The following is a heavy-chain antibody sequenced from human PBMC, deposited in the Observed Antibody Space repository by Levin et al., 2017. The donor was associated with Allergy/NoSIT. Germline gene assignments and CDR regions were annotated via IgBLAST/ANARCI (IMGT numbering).Heavy chain of an antibody. V-gene: IGHV4-34*01. CDR3: ARTHYYYGMDV. J-gene: IGHJ6*02. CDR1: GGSFSGYY. Sequence: SCAVYGGSFSGYYWSWIRQPPGKGLEWIGEINHSGSTNYNPSLKSRVTISVDTSKNQFSLKLSSVTAADTAVYYCARTHYYYGMDVWGQGTTVTVSS. CDR2: INHSGST.